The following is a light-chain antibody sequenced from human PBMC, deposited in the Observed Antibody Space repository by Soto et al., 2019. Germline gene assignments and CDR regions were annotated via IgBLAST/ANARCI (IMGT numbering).Light chain of an antibody. Sequence: SYELTQPPSVSVAPGKTARITCGGNNIGSKSGHWYQQKPGQAPVLVIYYDSDRPSGIPERFSGSNSGNTATLTISRVEAGDEADYYCQVWDSSSDHPEVVFGGGTKVTVL. CDR3: QVWDSSSDHPEVV. CDR1: NIGSKS. V-gene: IGLV3-21*04. CDR2: YDS. J-gene: IGLJ2*01.